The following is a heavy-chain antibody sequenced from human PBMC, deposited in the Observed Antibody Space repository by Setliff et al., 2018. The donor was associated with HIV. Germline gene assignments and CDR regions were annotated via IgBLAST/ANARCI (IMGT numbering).Heavy chain of an antibody. J-gene: IGHJ4*02. CDR1: GYSISSGYY. V-gene: IGHV4-38-2*01. CDR2: IYHSGST. Sequence: SETLSLTCAVSGYSISSGYYWGWIRQPPGKGLEWIGSIYHSGSTYYNPSLKSRVTISVDTSKNQFSLKLSSVTAADTAVYYCARRRDFDYWGQGTLVT. CDR3: ARRRDFDY.